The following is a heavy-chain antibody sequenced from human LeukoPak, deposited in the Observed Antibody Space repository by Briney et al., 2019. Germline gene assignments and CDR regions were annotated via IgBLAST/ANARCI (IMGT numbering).Heavy chain of an antibody. Sequence: SETLSLTCAVSGGSISSGGYSWSWIRQPPGKGLEWIGYIYHSGSTNYNPSLKSRVTISVDTSKNQFSLKLSSVTAADTAVYYCARDGTAMASFDYWGQGTLVTVSS. J-gene: IGHJ4*02. CDR3: ARDGTAMASFDY. D-gene: IGHD5-18*01. V-gene: IGHV4-30-2*01. CDR1: GGSISSGGYS. CDR2: IYHSGST.